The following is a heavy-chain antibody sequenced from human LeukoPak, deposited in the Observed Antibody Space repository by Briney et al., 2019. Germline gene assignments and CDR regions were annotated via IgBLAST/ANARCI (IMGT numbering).Heavy chain of an antibody. CDR2: INHSGST. J-gene: IGHJ1*01. CDR1: GGSFSGYY. D-gene: IGHD3-10*01. Sequence: LETLSLTYAVYGGSFSGYYWSWIRQPPGRGLEWIGEINHSGSTNYNPSLKSRVTISVDTSKNQFSLKLSSVTAADTAVYYCASSGYYYARPGHWGQGTLVTVSS. CDR3: ASSGYYYARPGH. V-gene: IGHV4-34*01.